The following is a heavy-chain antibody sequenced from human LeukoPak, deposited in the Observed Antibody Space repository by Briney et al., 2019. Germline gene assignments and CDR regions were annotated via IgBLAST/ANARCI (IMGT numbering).Heavy chain of an antibody. CDR2: IRFDGNLQ. CDR3: LKDQYPPTNWFDP. V-gene: IGHV3-30*02. CDR1: GFTFRTFV. J-gene: IGHJ5*02. D-gene: IGHD2-2*02. Sequence: PGGSLRLSCAASGFTFRTFVMHWVRQAPGKGLEWVAFIRFDGNLQYYADSVQGRFNLSRDNSKNTLSLQMNSLRPDDTAVYYCLKDQYPPTNWFDPWGQGTLVTVSS.